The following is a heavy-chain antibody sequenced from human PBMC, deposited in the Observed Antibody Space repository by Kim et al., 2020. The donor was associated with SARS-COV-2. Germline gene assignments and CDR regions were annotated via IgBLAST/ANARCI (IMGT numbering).Heavy chain of an antibody. D-gene: IGHD5-18*01. CDR2: ISYDGSNK. Sequence: GGSLRLSCAASGFTFSSYGMHWVRQAPGKGLEWVAVISYDGSNKYYADSVKGRFTISRDNSKNTLYLQMNSLRAEDTAVYYCAKDWGYSYGSFDYWGQGT. J-gene: IGHJ4*02. CDR1: GFTFSSYG. V-gene: IGHV3-30*18. CDR3: AKDWGYSYGSFDY.